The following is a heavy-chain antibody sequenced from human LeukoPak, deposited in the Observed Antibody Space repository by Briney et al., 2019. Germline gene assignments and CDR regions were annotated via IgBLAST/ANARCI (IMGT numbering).Heavy chain of an antibody. CDR1: GFTFTYYT. CDR3: ARDFYGSGTSVY. V-gene: IGHV3-21*01. Sequence: GGSLRLSCAASGFTFTYYTMNWVRQAPGKGLEWVSSISGSSSDIYYADSVKGRFTISRDNAKNSLYLQMNSLRAEDTAVYFRARDFYGSGTSVYWGQGTLLTVSS. CDR2: ISGSSSDI. D-gene: IGHD3-10*01. J-gene: IGHJ4*02.